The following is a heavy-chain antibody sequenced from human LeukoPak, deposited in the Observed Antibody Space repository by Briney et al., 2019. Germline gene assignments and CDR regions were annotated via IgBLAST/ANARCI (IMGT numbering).Heavy chain of an antibody. CDR3: AKYFYDSSGYYDAAPLDS. CDR1: GFTFSSYA. V-gene: IGHV3-23*01. CDR2: ISDNAYTT. J-gene: IGHJ4*02. D-gene: IGHD3-22*01. Sequence: GGSLSLSCAASGFTFSSYAMTWVRHAPGTGLEWVSSISDNAYTTYYADSVRGRFTISRDNSKNTLYLQMIGLRPEDTAVYSCAKYFYDSSGYYDAAPLDSWGQGTLVTVFS.